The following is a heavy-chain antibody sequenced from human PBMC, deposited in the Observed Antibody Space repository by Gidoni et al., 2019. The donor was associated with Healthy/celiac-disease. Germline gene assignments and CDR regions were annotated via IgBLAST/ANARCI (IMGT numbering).Heavy chain of an antibody. Sequence: EVQLVQSGAEVKKPGESLKISCKGSGYSFTSSWIGWVRQMPGKGLEWMGIIYPGDSDTRYSPSFQGQVTISADKSISTAYLQWSSRKASDTAMYYCARGKTMITFGGVIALDYWGQGTLVTVSS. J-gene: IGHJ4*02. CDR3: ARGKTMITFGGVIALDY. CDR2: IYPGDSDT. V-gene: IGHV5-51*01. D-gene: IGHD3-16*02. CDR1: GYSFTSSW.